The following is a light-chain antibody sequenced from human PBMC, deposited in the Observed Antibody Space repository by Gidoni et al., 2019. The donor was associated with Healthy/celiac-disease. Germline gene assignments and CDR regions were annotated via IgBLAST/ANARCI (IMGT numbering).Light chain of an antibody. CDR1: QSISSY. CDR3: QRSYSTPIT. V-gene: IGKV1-39*01. CDR2: AAS. J-gene: IGKJ5*01. Sequence: DIQMTQSPSSLSASVGDRVTITCRASQSISSYLNWYQQKPGKAPKLLVYAASSVQSGVPSRFSGSGSGTEFTLPISSLQPEDFATYYCQRSYSTPITFGQGTRLEIK.